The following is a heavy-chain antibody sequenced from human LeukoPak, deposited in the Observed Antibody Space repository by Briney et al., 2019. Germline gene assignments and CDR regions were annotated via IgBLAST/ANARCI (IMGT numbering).Heavy chain of an antibody. D-gene: IGHD3-10*02. Sequence: SETLSLTCAVYGGSFSGYYWSWIRQPPGKGLEWIGEINHSGSTNYNPSLKSRVTISVDTSKNQFSLKLSSVTAADTAVYYCARVRRPMLTYFDYWGQGTLVTVSS. CDR3: ARVRRPMLTYFDY. CDR1: GGSFSGYY. J-gene: IGHJ4*02. CDR2: INHSGST. V-gene: IGHV4-34*01.